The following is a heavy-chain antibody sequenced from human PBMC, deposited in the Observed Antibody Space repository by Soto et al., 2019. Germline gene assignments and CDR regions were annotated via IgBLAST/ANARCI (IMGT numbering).Heavy chain of an antibody. J-gene: IGHJ5*02. D-gene: IGHD3-16*01. CDR1: GYTFASDY. Sequence: QVQLLQSWSEVKKPGASVKGSCKASGYTFASDYIYWVRQAPGQGLEWVGLINPTCGNIYYSQAFQGRITLTSDTSTSTVYMELSSLTPEDTAIYFCTREWGTGGFERFDPWGQGTLVIVSS. V-gene: IGHV1-46*03. CDR3: TREWGTGGFERFDP. CDR2: INPTCGNI.